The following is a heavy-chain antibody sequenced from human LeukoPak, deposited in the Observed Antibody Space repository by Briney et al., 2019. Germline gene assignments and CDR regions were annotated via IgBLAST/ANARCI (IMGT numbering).Heavy chain of an antibody. Sequence: PGGSLRLSCAASGFTFSSYAMHWVRQAPGKGLEWVAVISYDGSNKYYADSVKGRFTISRDNAKNSLYLQMNSLRAEDTAVYYCARGIDYSNYDYYYYYYMDVWGKGTTVTVSS. CDR3: ARGIDYSNYDYYYYYYMDV. CDR2: ISYDGSNK. V-gene: IGHV3-30*04. D-gene: IGHD4-11*01. J-gene: IGHJ6*03. CDR1: GFTFSSYA.